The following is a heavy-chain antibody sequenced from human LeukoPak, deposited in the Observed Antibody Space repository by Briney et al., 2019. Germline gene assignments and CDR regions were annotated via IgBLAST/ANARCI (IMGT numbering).Heavy chain of an antibody. CDR1: GFTLSSYT. CDR3: AKRWFGDR. Sequence: GGSLRLSCAASGFTLSSYTMNWVRQAPGKGLEWVSSITSSSSYIYYADSVKGRFTISRDNAKKSLYLQMNSLRAEDTAVYYCAKRWFGDRWGQGTLVTVSS. D-gene: IGHD3-10*01. J-gene: IGHJ5*02. V-gene: IGHV3-21*04. CDR2: ITSSSSYI.